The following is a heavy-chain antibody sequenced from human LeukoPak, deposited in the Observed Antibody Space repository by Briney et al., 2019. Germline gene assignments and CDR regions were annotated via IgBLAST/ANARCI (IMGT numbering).Heavy chain of an antibody. D-gene: IGHD5-18*01. CDR1: GGSISSYY. Sequence: SETLSLTCTVSGGSISSYYWSWIRQPPGKGLEWIGYIYYSGSTNYNPSLKSRVTISVDTSKNQFSLKLSSVTAADTAVYYCARVLPGYSYGTAYFDYWGQGTLVTVSS. J-gene: IGHJ4*02. CDR3: ARVLPGYSYGTAYFDY. CDR2: IYYSGST. V-gene: IGHV4-59*01.